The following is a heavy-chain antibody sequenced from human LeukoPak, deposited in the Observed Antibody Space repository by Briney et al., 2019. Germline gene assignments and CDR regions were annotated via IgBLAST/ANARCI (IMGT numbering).Heavy chain of an antibody. CDR2: ISYDGSNK. CDR1: GFTFSSYA. D-gene: IGHD3-10*01. V-gene: IGHV3-30-3*01. J-gene: IGHJ4*02. Sequence: GRSLRLSCAASGFTFSSYAMHWVRQAPGKGLEWVAVISYDGSNKYYADSVKGRFTISRDNSKNTLYLQMNSLRAEDTAVYYCARSYYYGSGSYYFFDYWGQGTLVTVSS. CDR3: ARSYYYGSGSYYFFDY.